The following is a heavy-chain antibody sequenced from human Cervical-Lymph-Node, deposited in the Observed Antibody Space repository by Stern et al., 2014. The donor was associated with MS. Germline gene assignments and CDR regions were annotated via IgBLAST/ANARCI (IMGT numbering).Heavy chain of an antibody. J-gene: IGHJ6*02. CDR1: GYTFTSYY. V-gene: IGHV1-46*03. CDR2: INPSGGST. Sequence: VQLVESGAEVKKPGASVKVSCKASGYTFTSYYMHWVRQAPGQGLEWMGIINPSGGSTSYAQKFQGRVTMTRDTSTSTVYMELSSLRSEDTAVYYCAREVAAAGYYYYGMDVWGQGTTVTVSS. CDR3: AREVAAAGYYYYGMDV. D-gene: IGHD6-13*01.